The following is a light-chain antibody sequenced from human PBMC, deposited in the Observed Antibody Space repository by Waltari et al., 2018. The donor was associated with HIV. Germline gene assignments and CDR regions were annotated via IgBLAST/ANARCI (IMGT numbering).Light chain of an antibody. J-gene: IGLJ2*01. Sequence: SSDLPQARSVSVSPGQTASIPCSGHELANQYVNWYRWKAGQAPVVVCHRDNEAPWGVPVRIPASESGILAPLPVSGVLAGDWASYFWQSAGSSGTSVIFGGGTTLTVL. CDR2: RDN. CDR1: ELANQY. V-gene: IGLV3-25*03. CDR3: QSAGSSGTSVI.